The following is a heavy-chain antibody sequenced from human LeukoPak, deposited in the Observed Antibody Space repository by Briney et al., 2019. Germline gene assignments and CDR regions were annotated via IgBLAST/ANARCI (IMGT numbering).Heavy chain of an antibody. J-gene: IGHJ4*02. CDR1: GGSIRSYY. D-gene: IGHD2-15*01. Sequence: SETLSLTCTVSGGSIRSYYWSWIRQPPGKGLEWIGYIYYTGSTNYNPSLKSRVTISVDRSKNQFSLKLSSVTAADTAVYYCARGNIVVVVAATAPPHYFDYWGQGTLVTVSS. V-gene: IGHV4-59*12. CDR2: IYYTGST. CDR3: ARGNIVVVVAATAPPHYFDY.